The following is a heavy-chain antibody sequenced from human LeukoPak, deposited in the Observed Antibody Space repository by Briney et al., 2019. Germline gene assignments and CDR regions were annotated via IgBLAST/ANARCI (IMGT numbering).Heavy chain of an antibody. CDR1: GFTFSRYG. J-gene: IGHJ6*03. CDR2: ITWNGGST. CDR3: ARGGGSIRHSYYYYVDV. Sequence: GGSLRLSCAASGFTFSRYGMSWVRQAPGQGPEWVSGITWNGGSTDYAASVKGRFTISRDNAKNSLYLRMNSLRDEDTALYYCARGGGSIRHSYYYYVDVWGKGTSVTVSS. V-gene: IGHV3-20*04. D-gene: IGHD2-15*01.